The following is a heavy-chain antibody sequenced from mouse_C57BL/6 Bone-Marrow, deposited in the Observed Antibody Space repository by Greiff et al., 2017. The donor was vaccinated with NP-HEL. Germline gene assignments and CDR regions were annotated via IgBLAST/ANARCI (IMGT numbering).Heavy chain of an antibody. D-gene: IGHD1-1*01. CDR3: ARTVVAYYWYFDV. CDR1: GFTFSDYG. V-gene: IGHV5-17*01. J-gene: IGHJ1*03. Sequence: EVKVVESGGGLVKPGGSLKLSCAASGFTFSDYGMHWVRQAPEKGLEWVAYISSGSSTIYYADTVKGRFTISRDNAKNTLFLQMTSLRSEDTAMYYCARTVVAYYWYFDVWGTGTTVTVSS. CDR2: ISSGSSTI.